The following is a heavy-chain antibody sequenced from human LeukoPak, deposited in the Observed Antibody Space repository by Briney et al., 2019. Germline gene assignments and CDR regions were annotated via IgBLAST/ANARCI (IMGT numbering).Heavy chain of an antibody. CDR2: IYPGDSDT. D-gene: IGHD6-13*01. Sequence: GESLKISCKGSGYSFTTYWIGWVRQMPGKGLEWMGIIYPGDSDTRYSPSFQGQVTTSADKSISTASLQWSSLKASDTAMYYCARHLTGYSSGWYDYWGQGTLVSVSS. CDR1: GYSFTTYW. CDR3: ARHLTGYSSGWYDY. J-gene: IGHJ4*02. V-gene: IGHV5-51*01.